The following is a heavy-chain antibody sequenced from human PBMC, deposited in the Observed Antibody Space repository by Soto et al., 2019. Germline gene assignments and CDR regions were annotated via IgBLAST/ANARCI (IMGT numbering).Heavy chain of an antibody. CDR1: GFTFSSYA. J-gene: IGHJ1*01. CDR2: ISYDGSNK. D-gene: IGHD6-13*01. CDR3: ARDRTSSEGIAAADRGEYFQH. V-gene: IGHV3-30-3*01. Sequence: QVQLVESGGGVVQPGRSLRLSCAASGFTFSSYAMHWVRQAPGKGLEWVAVISYDGSNKYYADSVKGRFTISRDNSKHTLYLQMNSLRAEDTAVYYCARDRTSSEGIAAADRGEYFQHWGQGTLVTVSS.